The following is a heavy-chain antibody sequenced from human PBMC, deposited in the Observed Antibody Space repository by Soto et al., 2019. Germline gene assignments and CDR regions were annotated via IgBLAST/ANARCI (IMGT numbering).Heavy chain of an antibody. CDR1: GYTFTGYF. V-gene: IGHV1-2*02. J-gene: IGHJ5*02. CDR3: ARGGGTILAPLP. CDR2: INPNSGAT. D-gene: IGHD3-3*01. Sequence: QVQLAQSGAEVKKPGASVKVSCKASGYTFTGYFMHWVRQAPGQGLEWMGCINPNSGATKYAQKFQGRVTLTWDTSINTAYMEMSMLRSDDTAVYYCARGGGTILAPLPWGQGTLVTVSS.